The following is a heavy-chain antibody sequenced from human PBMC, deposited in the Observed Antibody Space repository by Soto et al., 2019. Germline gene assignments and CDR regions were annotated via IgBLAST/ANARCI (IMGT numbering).Heavy chain of an antibody. J-gene: IGHJ1*01. Sequence: QLQLQESGPGLVKPSETLSLTCTVSGGSISSSSYYWGWIRQPPGKGLEWIGSIYYSGSTYYNPSLRSGVTISVDTSKNQFSLKLSSVTAADTAVYYCARLSGSYYDSSGYKGSSRPQYFQHWGQGTLVTVSS. D-gene: IGHD3-22*01. CDR2: IYYSGST. CDR1: GGSISSSSYY. V-gene: IGHV4-39*01. CDR3: ARLSGSYYDSSGYKGSSRPQYFQH.